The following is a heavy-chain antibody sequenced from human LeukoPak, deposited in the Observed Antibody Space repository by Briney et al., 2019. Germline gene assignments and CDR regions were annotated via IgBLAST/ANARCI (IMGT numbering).Heavy chain of an antibody. V-gene: IGHV4-30-4*01. CDR3: ARDLRRGVVDY. CDR2: IYYSGST. Sequence: PSETQSLTCTVSGGSISSGDYYWSWIRQPPGKGLEWIGYIYYSGSTYYNPSLKSRVTISVDTSKNQFSLKLSSVTAADTAVYYCARDLRRGVVDYWGQGTLVTVSS. J-gene: IGHJ4*02. D-gene: IGHD3-10*01. CDR1: GGSISSGDYY.